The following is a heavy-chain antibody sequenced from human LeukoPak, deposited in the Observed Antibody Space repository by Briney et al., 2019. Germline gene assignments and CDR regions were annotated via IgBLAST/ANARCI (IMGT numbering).Heavy chain of an antibody. V-gene: IGHV4-59*08. Sequence: KSSETLSLTCTVSGGSISSYYWSWIRQPPGKGLEWIGYIYYSGSTNYNPSLKSRVTISVDTSKNQFSLKLSSVTAADTAVYYCASGGWNFDYWGQGTLVTVSS. CDR3: ASGGWNFDY. J-gene: IGHJ4*02. CDR2: IYYSGST. CDR1: GGSISSYY. D-gene: IGHD6-19*01.